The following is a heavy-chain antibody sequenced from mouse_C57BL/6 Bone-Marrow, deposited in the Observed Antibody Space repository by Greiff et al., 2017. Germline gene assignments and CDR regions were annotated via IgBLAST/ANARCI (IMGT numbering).Heavy chain of an antibody. CDR1: GFTFSDFY. CDR2: SRNKANDYTT. V-gene: IGHV7-1*01. Sequence: EVHLVESGGGLVQSGRSLRLSCATSGFTFSDFYMEWVRQAPGKGLEWIAASRNKANDYTTEYSESVKGRFIVSRDTSQSILYLQMNALRAEDTAIYYCARGACDYDGYWYFDVWGTGTTVTVSS. CDR3: ARGACDYDGYWYFDV. J-gene: IGHJ1*03. D-gene: IGHD2-4*01.